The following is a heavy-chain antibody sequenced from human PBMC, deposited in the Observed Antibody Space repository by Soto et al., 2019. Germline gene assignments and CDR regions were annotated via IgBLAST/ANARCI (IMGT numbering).Heavy chain of an antibody. CDR3: ARGRCVRSAFDF. V-gene: IGHV4-34*01. D-gene: IGHD3-3*01. CDR2: INHSGST. Sequence: QVQLQQWGAGLLKSSETLSLTCAVYGESFSGFHWSWIRQPPGKGLEWIGEINHSGSTNYNASLKSRVTISVDTSKNQFSLELTSVTAAVTAVYYCARGRCVRSAFDFWVPGTLVTVSS. J-gene: IGHJ4*02. CDR1: GESFSGFH.